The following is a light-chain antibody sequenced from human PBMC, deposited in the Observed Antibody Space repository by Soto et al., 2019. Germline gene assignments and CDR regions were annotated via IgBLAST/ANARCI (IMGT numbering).Light chain of an antibody. J-gene: IGKJ1*01. CDR2: ASS. V-gene: IGKV1-9*01. CDR3: QQVDSYPRT. Sequence: IHFTPSPSSLSASVGDRVTFIFRASQGIGTYLVWYQQKSGKAPTVLIYASSTLQTGVPSRFSGSGSGTDFSLTISSLHPEDVATYYCQQVDSYPRTFGQGTKVDI. CDR1: QGIGTY.